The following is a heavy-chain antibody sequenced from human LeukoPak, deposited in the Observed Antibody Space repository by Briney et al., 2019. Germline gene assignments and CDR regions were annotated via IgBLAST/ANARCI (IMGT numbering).Heavy chain of an antibody. J-gene: IGHJ4*02. CDR3: TRVSWRGEIY. D-gene: IGHD3-3*01. CDR2: ISRGGSPI. Sequence: SGGSLRLSCAASGFTFSSYEMNWVRQAPGKGLEWVSSISRGGSPIYYADSVKGRFTTSRDNTKKSLFLQMNSLRAEDTALYYCTRVSWRGEIYWGQGTLVSVSS. CDR1: GFTFSSYE. V-gene: IGHV3-48*03.